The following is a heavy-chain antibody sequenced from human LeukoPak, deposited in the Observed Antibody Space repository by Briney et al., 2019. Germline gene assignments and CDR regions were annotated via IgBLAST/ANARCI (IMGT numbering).Heavy chain of an antibody. D-gene: IGHD2-15*01. V-gene: IGHV3-9*01. CDR1: GFTFDDYA. CDR2: ISWNSGSI. CDR3: AKALCGGGSCYYFDY. J-gene: IGHJ4*02. Sequence: GRSLRLSCAASGFTFDDYAMHWVRQAPGKGLEWVSGISWNSGSIVYADSVKGRFTISRDNAKNSLYLQMNSLRAEDTALYYCAKALCGGGSCYYFDYWGQGTLVTVSS.